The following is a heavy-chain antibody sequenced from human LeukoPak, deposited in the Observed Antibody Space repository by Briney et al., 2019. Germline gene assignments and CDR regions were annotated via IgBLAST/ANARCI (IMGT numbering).Heavy chain of an antibody. CDR1: GGSISSYY. CDR3: ARGGTYYDILTGYSDYYYGMDV. D-gene: IGHD3-9*01. CDR2: VYYSGST. Sequence: SETLSLTCTVSGGSISSYYWSWIRQPPGKGLEWIGYVYYSGSTNYNPSLKSRVTISVDTSKNQFSLKLSSVTAADTAVYHCARGGTYYDILTGYSDYYYGMDVWGQGTTVTVSS. V-gene: IGHV4-59*01. J-gene: IGHJ6*02.